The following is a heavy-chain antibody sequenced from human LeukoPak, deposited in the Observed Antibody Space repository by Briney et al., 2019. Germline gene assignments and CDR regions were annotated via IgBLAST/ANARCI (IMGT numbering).Heavy chain of an antibody. J-gene: IGHJ4*02. V-gene: IGHV1-2*02. CDR3: ARSNYYDSSGYYYFDY. Sequence: ASVKVSCKASGYTFTGYYMHWVRQAPGQGLEWMGWINPNSGGTNYAQKFQGRVTMTRDTSISTAYMELSRLRSDDTAVYYCARSNYYDSSGYYYFDYWGQGTLVTGSS. CDR1: GYTFTGYY. CDR2: INPNSGGT. D-gene: IGHD3-22*01.